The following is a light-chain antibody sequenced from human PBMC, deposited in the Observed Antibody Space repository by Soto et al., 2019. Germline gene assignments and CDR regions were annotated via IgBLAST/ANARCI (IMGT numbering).Light chain of an antibody. CDR1: TSNVENNY. CDR3: GTWDSRLSAYV. Sequence: QSVLMQPPSVSAAPGQKVTISCSGSTSNVENNYVSWYQHLPGTAPKLLIFDDNKRPSGIPDRFSGSKSGPSATLGITGLQTGDEADYYCGTWDSRLSAYVFGAGTKVTVL. V-gene: IGLV1-51*01. CDR2: DDN. J-gene: IGLJ1*01.